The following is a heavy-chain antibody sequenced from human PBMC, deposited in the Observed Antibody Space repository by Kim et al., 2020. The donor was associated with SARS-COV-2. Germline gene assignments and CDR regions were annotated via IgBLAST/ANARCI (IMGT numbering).Heavy chain of an antibody. V-gene: IGHV3-53*01. CDR3: ASRSVAGYYFDY. Sequence: YYADSVKGRFTISRDNSKNTLYLQMNSLRAEDTAVYYCASRSVAGYYFDYWGQGTLVTVSS. J-gene: IGHJ4*02. D-gene: IGHD6-19*01.